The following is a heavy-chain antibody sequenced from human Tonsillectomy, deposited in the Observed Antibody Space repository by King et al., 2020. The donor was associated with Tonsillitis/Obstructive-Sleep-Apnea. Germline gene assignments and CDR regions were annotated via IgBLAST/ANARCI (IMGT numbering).Heavy chain of an antibody. D-gene: IGHD6-13*01. J-gene: IGHJ5*02. CDR3: ARDLSSSPYNWFDP. V-gene: IGHV4-4*07. CDR1: GGSISSYY. CDR2: IDTSGNT. Sequence: QLQESGPGLVKPSETLSLTCTVSGGSISSYYWSWIRQPAGKGLEWMGLIDTSGNTNYNPSLKTRVTMSVDTSKNQFSLKLSSVTAADTAVYYCARDLSSSPYNWFDPWGQGILVTVSS.